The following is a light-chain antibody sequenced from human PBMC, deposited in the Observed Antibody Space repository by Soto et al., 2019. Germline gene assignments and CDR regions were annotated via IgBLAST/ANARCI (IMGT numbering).Light chain of an antibody. CDR1: QSVSSTY. V-gene: IGKV3-20*01. CDR2: GAS. CDR3: QQYGSPTFT. J-gene: IGKJ3*01. Sequence: EIVLTQSPGTLSLSPGERATLSCRASQSVSSTYLAWYQQKPGQAPRLLIYGASSRATGIPDRFSGSGSGTDFTLTISRLEPEDFAVYYCQQYGSPTFTFGPGTKADIK.